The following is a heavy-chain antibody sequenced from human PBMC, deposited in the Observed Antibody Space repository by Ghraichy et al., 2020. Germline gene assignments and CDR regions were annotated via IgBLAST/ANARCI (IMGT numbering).Heavy chain of an antibody. Sequence: SETLSLTCTVSGGSISSSSYYWGWIRQPPGKGLEWIGSIYYSGSTYYNPSLKSRVTISVDTSKNQFSLKLSSVTAADTAVYYCARLHLTMVRGDFDYWGQGTLVTVSS. V-gene: IGHV4-39*01. D-gene: IGHD3-10*01. CDR3: ARLHLTMVRGDFDY. J-gene: IGHJ4*02. CDR2: IYYSGST. CDR1: GGSISSSSYY.